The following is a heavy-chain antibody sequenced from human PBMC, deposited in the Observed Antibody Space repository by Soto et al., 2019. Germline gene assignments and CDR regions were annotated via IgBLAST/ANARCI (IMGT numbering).Heavy chain of an antibody. J-gene: IGHJ5*02. V-gene: IGHV3-23*01. CDR2: ISGSAGST. CDR3: AKEADLTTVTTFDP. Sequence: PGGSLRLSCAASGFTFSNYGMSWVRQAPGKGLEWVSAISGSAGSTYYADSVKGRFTISRDNSKNTLYLQMNSLRAEDTAVYYCAKEADLTTVTTFDPWGQGTLVTVSS. D-gene: IGHD4-17*01. CDR1: GFTFSNYG.